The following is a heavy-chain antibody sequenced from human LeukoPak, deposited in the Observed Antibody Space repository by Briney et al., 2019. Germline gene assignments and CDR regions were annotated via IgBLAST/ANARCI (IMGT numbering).Heavy chain of an antibody. J-gene: IGHJ4*02. CDR2: IIPIFGTA. CDR1: GGTFSNHA. V-gene: IGHV1-69*13. CDR3: ARGHDGSDFWTKSLDY. Sequence: ASVKVSCKASGGTFSNHAVSWVRQAPGQGLEWMGGIIPIFGTANYAQKFQGRVTITADESASTAYMELSSLRSEDTAVYYCARGHDGSDFWTKSLDYWGQGTLVTVSS. D-gene: IGHD3/OR15-3a*01.